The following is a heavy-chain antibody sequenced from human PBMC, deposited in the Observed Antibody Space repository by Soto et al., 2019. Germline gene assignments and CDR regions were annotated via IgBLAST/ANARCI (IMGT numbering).Heavy chain of an antibody. CDR1: GFTFSDYY. CDR3: ARGIVGYCDRISCYIWFDP. Sequence: QVQLVESGGGLVQPGGSLRLSCAASGFTFSDYYMSWIRQAPGKGLEWVSYISSSGSTIYYADSVKGRFTISRDNAKYSLDLQMNSLRAEDTAVYYCARGIVGYCDRISCYIWFDPWGQGTLVTVSS. D-gene: IGHD2-2*02. CDR2: ISSSGSTI. J-gene: IGHJ5*02. V-gene: IGHV3-11*01.